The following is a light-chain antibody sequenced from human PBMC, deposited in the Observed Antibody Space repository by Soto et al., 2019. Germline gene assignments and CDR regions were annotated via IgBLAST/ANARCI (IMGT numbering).Light chain of an antibody. Sequence: QSGLTQPPSVSGAPGRRVTMSCTGSSSNIGAGYDVHWYQQLPGTAPKLLIYGNSNRPSGVPDRFSGSKSGTSASLAITGLQAEDEADYYCQSYDSSLSGSVFGGGTKLTVL. CDR1: SSNIGAGYD. V-gene: IGLV1-40*01. CDR3: QSYDSSLSGSV. J-gene: IGLJ2*01. CDR2: GNS.